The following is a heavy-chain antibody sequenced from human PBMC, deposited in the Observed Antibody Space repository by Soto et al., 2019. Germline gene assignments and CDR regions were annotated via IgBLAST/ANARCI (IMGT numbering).Heavy chain of an antibody. D-gene: IGHD2-8*01. J-gene: IGHJ6*02. Sequence: QVQLVQSGAEMRKPGSSVKVSCKSSGGTFSNYAISWVRQASGQGLEWLGGVIPAFNSAKYAPKFQGRVAITAATSTSTASMELSSLTSEDTAVYYCGRRANRGMDVWGQGTTVIVSS. V-gene: IGHV1-69*06. CDR1: GGTFSNYA. CDR2: VIPAFNSA. CDR3: GRRANRGMDV.